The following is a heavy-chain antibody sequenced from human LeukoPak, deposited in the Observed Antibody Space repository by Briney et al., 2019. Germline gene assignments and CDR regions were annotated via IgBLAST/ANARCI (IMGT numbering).Heavy chain of an antibody. CDR3: ARDSHDYVWGSLGE. Sequence: ASVKVSCKASGYTFTSYGISWVRQAPGQGLEWMGWISAYNGNTNYAQKLQGRVTMTTDTSTSTAYMELRSLRSDDTAVYYCARDSHDYVWGSLGEWGQGTLVTVSS. CDR1: GYTFTSYG. J-gene: IGHJ4*02. V-gene: IGHV1-18*04. D-gene: IGHD3-16*01. CDR2: ISAYNGNT.